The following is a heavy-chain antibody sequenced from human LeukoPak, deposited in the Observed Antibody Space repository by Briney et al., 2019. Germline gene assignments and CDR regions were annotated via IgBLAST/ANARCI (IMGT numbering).Heavy chain of an antibody. CDR3: ARHWHGDYFDY. Sequence: PSETLSLTCTVSGGSISSYYWSWIRQPPGKGLEWIGYIYYSGSTNYNPSLKSRVTISVDTSKNQFSLKLSSVTAADTAVYYCARHWHGDYFDYWGQGTLVTVSS. D-gene: IGHD4-17*01. CDR1: GGSISSYY. CDR2: IYYSGST. J-gene: IGHJ4*02. V-gene: IGHV4-59*08.